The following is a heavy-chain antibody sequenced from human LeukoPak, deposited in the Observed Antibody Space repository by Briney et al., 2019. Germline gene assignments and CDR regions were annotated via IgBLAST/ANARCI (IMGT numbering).Heavy chain of an antibody. CDR3: ARVSSKATVRGLITKKNYYYYYMDV. Sequence: GGSLRLSCAASGFTFSDHYMDWVRQGPGKGLEWLGRIKSKANSYTTDHAASVRGRFTISRDDSKNSLYVQMNSLRAEDTAVYYCARVSSKATVRGLITKKNYYYYYMDVWGKGTTVTISS. J-gene: IGHJ6*03. D-gene: IGHD3-10*01. V-gene: IGHV3-72*01. CDR1: GFTFSDHY. CDR2: IKSKANSYTT.